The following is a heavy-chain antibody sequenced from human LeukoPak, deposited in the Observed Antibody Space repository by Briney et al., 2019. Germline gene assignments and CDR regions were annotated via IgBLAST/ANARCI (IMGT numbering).Heavy chain of an antibody. J-gene: IGHJ3*02. V-gene: IGHV1-69*05. CDR2: IIPIFGTA. CDR1: GGTFSSYA. D-gene: IGHD4-11*01. CDR3: ARGTSNYEAFDI. Sequence: ASVKVSCKASGGTFSSYAIGWVRQAPGQGLEWMGGIIPIFGTANYAQKFQGRVTITTDESTSTAYMELSSLRSEDTAVYYCARGTSNYEAFDIWGQGTMVTVSS.